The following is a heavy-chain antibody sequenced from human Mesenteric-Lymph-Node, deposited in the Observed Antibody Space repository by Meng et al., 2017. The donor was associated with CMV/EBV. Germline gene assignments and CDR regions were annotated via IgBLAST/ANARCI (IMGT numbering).Heavy chain of an antibody. D-gene: IGHD6-6*01. J-gene: IGHJ4*02. CDR2: IYYSGST. Sequence: CTVSGGSVSGGSYYWSWIRQPPGKGLEWIGYIYYSGSTNYNPSLKSRVTISVDTSKNQFSLKLSSVTAADTAVYYCAREQLVEGGVSWGQGTLVTVSS. CDR1: GGSVSGGSYY. CDR3: AREQLVEGGVS. V-gene: IGHV4-61*01.